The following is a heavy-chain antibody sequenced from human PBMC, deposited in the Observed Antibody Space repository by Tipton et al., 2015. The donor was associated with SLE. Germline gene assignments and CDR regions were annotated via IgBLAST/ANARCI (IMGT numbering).Heavy chain of an antibody. Sequence: SLRLSCAASGFTFSSYSMNWVRQAPGKGLEWVSSINSRSIYMYDADSVRGRFTISRDNAKKSVYLQMNSLRAEDTAVYYCARSADIVVVPAAKEYYYYMDVWGKGTTVTVSS. D-gene: IGHD2-2*01. CDR2: INSRSIYM. V-gene: IGHV3-21*01. CDR1: GFTFSSYS. CDR3: ARSADIVVVPAAKEYYYYMDV. J-gene: IGHJ6*03.